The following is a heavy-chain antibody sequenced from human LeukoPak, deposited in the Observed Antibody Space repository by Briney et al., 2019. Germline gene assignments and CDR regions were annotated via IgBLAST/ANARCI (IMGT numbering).Heavy chain of an antibody. J-gene: IGHJ4*02. V-gene: IGHV3-30*18. Sequence: PGGSLRLSCAASGSTFSSYGMHWVRQAPGKGLEWVAVISYDGSNKYYADSVKGRFTISRDNSKNTLYLQMNSLRAEDTAVYYCAKESGYSYGSRPDYWGQGTLVTVSS. CDR1: GSTFSSYG. CDR2: ISYDGSNK. CDR3: AKESGYSYGSRPDY. D-gene: IGHD5-18*01.